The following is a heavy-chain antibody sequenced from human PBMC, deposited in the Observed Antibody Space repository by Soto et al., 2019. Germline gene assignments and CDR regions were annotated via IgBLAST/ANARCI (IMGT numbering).Heavy chain of an antibody. CDR1: GGSISSGDYY. V-gene: IGHV4-30-4*01. CDR2: TYYSGST. J-gene: IGHJ6*02. CDR3: ASHDYAHYGMDV. Sequence: PSETLSLTCAVSGGSISSGDYYWSWIRQPPGKGLEWIGYTYYSGSTYYNPSLKSRVTISVDTSKNQFSLKLSSVTAADTAVYYCASHDYAHYGMDVWGQGTTVTVSS. D-gene: IGHD3-16*01.